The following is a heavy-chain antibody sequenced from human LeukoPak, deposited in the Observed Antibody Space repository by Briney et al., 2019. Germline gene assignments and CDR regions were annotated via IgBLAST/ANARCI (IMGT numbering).Heavy chain of an antibody. D-gene: IGHD3-10*01. CDR1: GFTFSSYS. V-gene: IGHV3-21*01. CDR3: DVLLWFGGAAKQYNWFDP. J-gene: IGHJ5*02. CDR2: ISSSSSYI. Sequence: KTGGSLRLSCAASGFTFSSYSMNWVRQAPGKGLEWVSSISSSSSYIYYADSVKGRFTISRDNAKNSLYLQMNSLRAEDTAVFYCDVLLWFGGAAKQYNWFDPWGQGTLVTVSS.